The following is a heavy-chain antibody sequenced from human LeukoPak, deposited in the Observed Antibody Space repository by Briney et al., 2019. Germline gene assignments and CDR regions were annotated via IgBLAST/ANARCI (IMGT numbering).Heavy chain of an antibody. CDR2: IFSGGGT. CDR3: ARDPGAAAGNLWS. Sequence: GGSLRLSCVVSGLTVSNNYMTSVRQAPGKGLEWVSLIFSGGGTYYADSVKGRFTISRASSKNTLYLQMNSLRAEDTALYYCARDPGAAAGNLWSWGQGTLVTVSS. J-gene: IGHJ5*02. CDR1: GLTVSNNY. D-gene: IGHD6-25*01. V-gene: IGHV3-66*01.